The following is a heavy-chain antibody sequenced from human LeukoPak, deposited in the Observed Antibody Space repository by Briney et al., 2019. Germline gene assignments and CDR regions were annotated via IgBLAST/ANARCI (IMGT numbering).Heavy chain of an antibody. J-gene: IGHJ3*02. CDR3: AKDIFGQIDAFDI. CDR2: ISGSGGST. V-gene: IGHV3-23*01. Sequence: GGSLRLSCAASGFTFSSYAMSWVRQAPGKGLEWVSAISGSGGSTYYADSVKGRFTISRDNSKNTLYLQMNSLRAEDTAVYYCAKDIFGQIDAFDIWGQRTMVNGSS. CDR1: GFTFSSYA. D-gene: IGHD3-3*01.